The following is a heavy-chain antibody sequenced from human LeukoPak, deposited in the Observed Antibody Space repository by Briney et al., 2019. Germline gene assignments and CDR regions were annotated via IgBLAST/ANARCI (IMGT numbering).Heavy chain of an antibody. CDR2: INHSGST. V-gene: IGHV4-34*01. J-gene: IGHJ4*02. Sequence: HPSETLSLXCAVYGGSSSGYYWSWIRQPPGKGLEWIGEINHSGSTNYNPSLKSRVTISVDTSKNQFSLKLSSVTAADTAVYYCARGLVVITKRFDYWGQGTLVTVSS. D-gene: IGHD3-22*01. CDR1: GGSSSGYY. CDR3: ARGLVVITKRFDY.